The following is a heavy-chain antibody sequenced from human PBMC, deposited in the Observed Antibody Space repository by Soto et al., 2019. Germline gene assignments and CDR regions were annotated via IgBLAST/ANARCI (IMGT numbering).Heavy chain of an antibody. CDR3: AREAFYYYGSGSVNWFDP. J-gene: IGHJ5*02. CDR1: GFTFSDYY. V-gene: IGHV3-11*01. CDR2: ISSSGSTI. D-gene: IGHD3-10*01. Sequence: PGGSLRLSCAASGFTFSDYYMSWIRQAPGKGLEWVSYISSSGSTIYYADSVKGRFTISRDNAKKSLYLQMNSLRAEDTAVYYCAREAFYYYGSGSVNWFDPWGQGTLVTVSS.